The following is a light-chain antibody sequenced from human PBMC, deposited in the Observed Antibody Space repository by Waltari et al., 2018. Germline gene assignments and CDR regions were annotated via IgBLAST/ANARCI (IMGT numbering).Light chain of an antibody. V-gene: IGKV1-27*01. CDR2: AAS. CDR1: QGISNY. CDR3: QEYNSAPRRT. Sequence: DIQMTQSPSSLSASVGDRVTITCRASQGISNYFAWYQQKPGKVPKVLIYAASSLQSGVPSRFSGSGSGTHFTLTISSLQVEDVATYYCQEYNSAPRRTFGQGTKVEIK. J-gene: IGKJ1*01.